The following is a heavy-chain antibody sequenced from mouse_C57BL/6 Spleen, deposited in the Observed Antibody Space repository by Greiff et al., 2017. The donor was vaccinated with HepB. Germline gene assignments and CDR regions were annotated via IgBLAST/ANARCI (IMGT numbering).Heavy chain of an antibody. Sequence: EVQLQQSGPELVKPGASVKISCKASGYTFTDYYMNWVKQSHGKSLEWIGDINPNNGGTSYNQKFKGKATLTVDKSSSTAYMELRSLTSEDSAVYYCARWAYDGAWFAYWGQGTLVTVSA. D-gene: IGHD2-12*01. V-gene: IGHV1-26*01. J-gene: IGHJ3*01. CDR1: GYTFTDYY. CDR3: ARWAYDGAWFAY. CDR2: INPNNGGT.